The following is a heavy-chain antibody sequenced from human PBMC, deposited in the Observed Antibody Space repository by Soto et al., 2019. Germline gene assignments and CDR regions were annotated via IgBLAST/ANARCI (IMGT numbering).Heavy chain of an antibody. V-gene: IGHV1-69*01. Sequence: QVQLVQSGAEVKRPGSSVKVSCKVSGGTFNSYALSWVRQAPGQGLEWMGGIIPIFDTTKYIQKFQGRVTITADESTSKAYMALSSLRSADPAVCYCARFRYSSGWHDALFVFDYWGQGTLVTVSS. CDR2: IIPIFDTT. D-gene: IGHD6-19*01. CDR1: GGTFNSYA. J-gene: IGHJ4*02. CDR3: ARFRYSSGWHDALFVFDY.